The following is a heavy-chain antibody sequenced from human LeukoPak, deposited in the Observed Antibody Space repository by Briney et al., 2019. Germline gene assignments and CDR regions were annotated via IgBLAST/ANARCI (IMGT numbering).Heavy chain of an antibody. CDR1: GYSFTSYW. Sequence: GESLKISCKGSGYSFTSYWIGWVRQMPGKGLEWMGIIYPGDSDTRYSPSFQGQVTISADKSIGTAYLQWSSLKASDTAMYYCARHVWGSYYNVWYWFAPGGKGTLVTVPS. CDR2: IYPGDSDT. CDR3: ARHVWGSYYNVWYWFAP. V-gene: IGHV5-51*01. D-gene: IGHD3-10*01. J-gene: IGHJ5*02.